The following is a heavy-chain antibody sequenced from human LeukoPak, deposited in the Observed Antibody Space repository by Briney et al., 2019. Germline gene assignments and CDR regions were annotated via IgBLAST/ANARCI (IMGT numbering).Heavy chain of an antibody. V-gene: IGHV4-34*01. D-gene: IGHD3-9*01. CDR1: GGSFSGYY. Sequence: SETLSLTCAVYGGSFSGYYWSWIRQPPGRGLEWIGEINHSGSTNYNPSLKSRVTISVDTSKNQFSLKLSSVTAADTAVYYCARGRLGPDYWGQGTLVTVSS. CDR3: ARGRLGPDY. CDR2: INHSGST. J-gene: IGHJ4*02.